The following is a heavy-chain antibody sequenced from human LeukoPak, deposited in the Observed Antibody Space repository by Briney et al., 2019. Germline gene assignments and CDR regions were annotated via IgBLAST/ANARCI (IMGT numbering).Heavy chain of an antibody. CDR1: GGSISSSYYY. CDR2: VYYSGTT. CDR3: ARVKAASRPFDY. Sequence: KPSETLSLTCTVSGGSISSSYYYWGWIRQPPGKGLEWIGSVYYSGTTYYNPSLNSRVTISVDTSKNQFSLKLSSVTASDTAIYYCARVKAASRPFDYWGQGTLVTVSS. J-gene: IGHJ4*02. V-gene: IGHV4-39*01. D-gene: IGHD6-13*01.